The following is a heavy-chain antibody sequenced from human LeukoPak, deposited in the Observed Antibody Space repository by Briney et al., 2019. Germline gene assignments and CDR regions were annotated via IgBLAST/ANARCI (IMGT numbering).Heavy chain of an antibody. D-gene: IGHD6-6*01. Sequence: SETLSLTCTVSGGXISSYYWSWIRQPPGKGLEWLGYIYYSGSTNYNPSLKSRVTISVDTSKNQFSLKLSSVTAADTAVYYCARLSEDSSYYCGMDVWGQGTTVTVSS. CDR3: ARLSEDSSYYCGMDV. CDR2: IYYSGST. CDR1: GGXISSYY. V-gene: IGHV4-59*08. J-gene: IGHJ6*02.